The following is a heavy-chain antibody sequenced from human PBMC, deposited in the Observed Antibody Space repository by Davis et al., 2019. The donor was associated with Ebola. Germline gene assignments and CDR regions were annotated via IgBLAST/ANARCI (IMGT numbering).Heavy chain of an antibody. CDR1: GYTFTSYA. J-gene: IGHJ4*02. CDR2: INAGNGNT. Sequence: AASVKVSCKASGYTFTSYAMHWVRQAPGQRLEWMGWINAGNGNTKYSQKFQGRVTITRDTSASTAYMELRSLRSDDTAVYYCARGYCSGGSCYSADYWGQGTLVTVSS. D-gene: IGHD2-15*01. V-gene: IGHV1-3*01. CDR3: ARGYCSGGSCYSADY.